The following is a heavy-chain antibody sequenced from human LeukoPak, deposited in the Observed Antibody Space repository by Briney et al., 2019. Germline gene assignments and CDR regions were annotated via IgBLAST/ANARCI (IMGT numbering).Heavy chain of an antibody. D-gene: IGHD6-19*01. CDR3: ARESSGCYVPSV. J-gene: IGHJ4*02. CDR1: GGSISSYY. V-gene: IGHV4-59*01. Sequence: SESLSLTCTVSGGSISSYYWSWIRQPPGKGLEWIGYIYYSGSTNYNPSLKSRVTISVDTSKNQFSLKLSSVTAADTAVYYCARESSGCYVPSVWGQGTLVTVSS. CDR2: IYYSGST.